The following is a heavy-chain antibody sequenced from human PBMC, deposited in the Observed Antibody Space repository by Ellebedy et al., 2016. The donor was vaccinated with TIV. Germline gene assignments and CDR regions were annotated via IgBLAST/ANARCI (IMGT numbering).Heavy chain of an antibody. CDR3: VREAGYGSRRFDP. CDR1: GGSLSGYY. V-gene: IGHV4-59*01. Sequence: SETLSLTCTVSGGSLSGYYWSWIRQPPGKGLEWIAFIHYTGTTSYNPSLQSRVAISVDTSMNHFSLQLNSVTAADTAVYYCVREAGYGSRRFDPWGQGTLVTVSS. CDR2: IHYTGTT. D-gene: IGHD3-10*01. J-gene: IGHJ5*02.